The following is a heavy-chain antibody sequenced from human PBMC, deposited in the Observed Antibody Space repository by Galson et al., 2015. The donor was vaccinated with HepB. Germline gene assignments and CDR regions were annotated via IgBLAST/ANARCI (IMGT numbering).Heavy chain of an antibody. CDR2: INPYNGNT. Sequence: SVKVSCKASGYTFTSYGISYVRQAPGQGLEWVGWINPYNGNTNYAQKFQGRVTMTTDTSTSTAYMELRSLRSDDTAVYYCARGPWFGELTGILVLQHWGQGHRGAVAS. D-gene: IGHD3-10*01. V-gene: IGHV1-18*04. J-gene: IGHJ1*01. CDR1: GYTFTSYG. CDR3: ARGPWFGELTGILVLQH.